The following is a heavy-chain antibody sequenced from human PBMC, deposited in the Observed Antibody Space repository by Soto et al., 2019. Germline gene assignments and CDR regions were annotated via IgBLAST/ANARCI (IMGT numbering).Heavy chain of an antibody. V-gene: IGHV4-61*08. CDR3: ARIPVDTYMTYWFDP. CDR2: IYYSGNT. CDR1: GDSVTSGDYY. D-gene: IGHD5-18*01. J-gene: IGHJ5*01. Sequence: ETLSLTCTVSGDSVTSGDYYWSWIRQPPGKGLEWIGYIYYSGNTNYSPSLKSRAAISLDTSHNQFSLKLSSVTAADTAVYFCARIPVDTYMTYWFDPWGQGTLVTVSS.